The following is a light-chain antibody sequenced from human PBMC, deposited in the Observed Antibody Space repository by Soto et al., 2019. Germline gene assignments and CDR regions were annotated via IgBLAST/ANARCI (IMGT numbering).Light chain of an antibody. CDR3: ISYTSDSNPYV. Sequence: SALTQPASVSGSPGQSITISCTGTSGDVGGYNYVSWYQHHPGKAPKLMISEVSNRPSGVSNRFSGSKSGNTASLTISGLQAEDEADYYCISYTSDSNPYVFGTGTKVTVL. V-gene: IGLV2-14*01. CDR1: SGDVGGYNY. J-gene: IGLJ1*01. CDR2: EVS.